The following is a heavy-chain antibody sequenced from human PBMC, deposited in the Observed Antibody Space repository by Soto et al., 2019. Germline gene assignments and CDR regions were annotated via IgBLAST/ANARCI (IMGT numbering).Heavy chain of an antibody. Sequence: QVQLVQSGAEVKKPGSSVKVSCKASGDTFSYYSVHWVRQAPGLGLEWMGRVIPMLSMSNYAQKFQGRVTISADQSTSTAFMVLSSLRSEDTAMYYCARSYGSGSRAFEYWGQGALVTVSS. J-gene: IGHJ4*02. CDR2: VIPMLSMS. D-gene: IGHD3-10*01. CDR1: GDTFSYYS. V-gene: IGHV1-69*02. CDR3: ARSYGSGSRAFEY.